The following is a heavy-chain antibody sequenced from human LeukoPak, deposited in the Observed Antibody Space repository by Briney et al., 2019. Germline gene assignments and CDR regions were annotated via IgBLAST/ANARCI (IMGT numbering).Heavy chain of an antibody. CDR1: GFTFSSYS. CDR2: ISSSSSYI. Sequence: GGSLRLSCAASGFTFSSYSMNWVRQAPGKGLEWLSSISSSSSYIYYADSVKGRFTISRDNAMNSLYLQMNSLRAEDTAVYYCARDPYDSSGYPPLFDYWGQGTLVTVSS. V-gene: IGHV3-21*01. CDR3: ARDPYDSSGYPPLFDY. J-gene: IGHJ4*02. D-gene: IGHD3-22*01.